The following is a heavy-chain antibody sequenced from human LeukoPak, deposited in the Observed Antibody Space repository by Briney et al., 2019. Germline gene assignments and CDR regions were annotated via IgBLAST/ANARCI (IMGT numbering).Heavy chain of an antibody. V-gene: IGHV3-20*04. CDR3: VRGFRGGPFDC. Sequence: EGSLRLSCAASGFTFDDYGMSWIRQPPGKGLEWVSGIDRKGGSTSFADSVKGRFTISRDSARNSLFMQMSSLRAEDTAFYYCVRGFRGGPFDCWGQGTLVTVSS. D-gene: IGHD3-10*01. J-gene: IGHJ4*02. CDR2: IDRKGGST. CDR1: GFTFDDYG.